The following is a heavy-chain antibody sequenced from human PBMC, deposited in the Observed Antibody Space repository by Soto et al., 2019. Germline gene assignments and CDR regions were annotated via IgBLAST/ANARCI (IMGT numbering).Heavy chain of an antibody. CDR2: INHSGST. V-gene: IGHV4-34*01. J-gene: IGHJ5*02. D-gene: IGHD2-15*01. Sequence: QVQLQQWGAGLLKPSETLSLTCAVYGGSFSGYYWSWIRQPPGKGLEWIGEINHSGSTNYNPSLKSRVTISVDTSKNQFSLKLSSVTAADTAVYYCARSFVRLLIWFAPWGQGTLVTVSS. CDR3: ARSFVRLLIWFAP. CDR1: GGSFSGYY.